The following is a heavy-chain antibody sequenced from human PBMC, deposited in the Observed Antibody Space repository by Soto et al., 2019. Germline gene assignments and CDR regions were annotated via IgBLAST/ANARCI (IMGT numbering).Heavy chain of an antibody. CDR2: IDPSDSYT. J-gene: IGHJ6*02. V-gene: IGHV5-10-1*01. D-gene: IGHD4-4*01. CDR1: GYSFTSYW. Sequence: GESLKISCKGSGYSFTSYWISWVRQMPGKGLEWMGRIDPSDSYTNYSPSFQGHATISADKSISTAYLQWSSLKASDTAMYYCARREVTTDYYYGMDVWGQGTTVTVSS. CDR3: ARREVTTDYYYGMDV.